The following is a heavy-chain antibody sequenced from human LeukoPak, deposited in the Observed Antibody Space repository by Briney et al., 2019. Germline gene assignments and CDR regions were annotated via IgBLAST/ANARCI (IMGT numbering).Heavy chain of an antibody. V-gene: IGHV3-7*01. CDR2: IRQDGSVK. Sequence: GRSLRLSCAASGFTFSGHWMTWVRQAPGKGLQWVASIRQDGSVKYYVDSVQGRFIISRDNAMNSLYLQMNSLRAEDTAVYYCARWSHDSFGYYWISSWGQGTLVTVSS. D-gene: IGHD3-22*01. CDR3: ARWSHDSFGYYWISS. CDR1: GFTFSGHW. J-gene: IGHJ5*02.